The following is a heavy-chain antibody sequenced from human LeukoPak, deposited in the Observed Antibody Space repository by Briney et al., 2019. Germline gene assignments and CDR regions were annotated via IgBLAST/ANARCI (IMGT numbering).Heavy chain of an antibody. J-gene: IGHJ6*03. CDR2: MNPNSGNT. V-gene: IGHV1-8*01. CDR3: ARGRRDTIFGVVINYYMDV. Sequence: ASVKVSCKASGYTFTSYDINWVRQATGQGLEWMGWMNPNSGNTGYAQKFQGRVTMTRNTSISTAYMELSSLRSEDTAVYYCARGRRDTIFGVVINYYMDVWAKGPRSPSP. D-gene: IGHD3-3*01. CDR1: GYTFTSYD.